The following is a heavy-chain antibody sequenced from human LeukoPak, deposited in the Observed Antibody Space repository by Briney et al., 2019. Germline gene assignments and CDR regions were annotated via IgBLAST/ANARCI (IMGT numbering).Heavy chain of an antibody. CDR3: AKSDSSGYYPLGY. Sequence: GGSLRLSCAASGFTFSSYAMSWVRQAPGKGLEWVSAISGSGGSTYYADSVKGRFTISRDNSKNTLYLQMNSLRAEVTAVYYCAKSDSSGYYPLGYWGQGTLVTVSS. V-gene: IGHV3-23*01. D-gene: IGHD3-22*01. CDR1: GFTFSSYA. J-gene: IGHJ4*02. CDR2: ISGSGGST.